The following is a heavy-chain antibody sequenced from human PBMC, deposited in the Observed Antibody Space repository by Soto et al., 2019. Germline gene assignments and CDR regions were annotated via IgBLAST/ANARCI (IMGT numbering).Heavy chain of an antibody. CDR2: ISAYNGNT. CDR3: ARGNSFWSGYYYMDV. CDR1: VYTFTSYG. J-gene: IGHJ6*03. D-gene: IGHD3-3*01. V-gene: IGHV1-18*01. Sequence: GASVKVSCTASVYTFTSYGISWVRQAPGQGLEWMGWISAYNGNTNYAQKLQGRVTMTTDTSTSTAYMELRSLRSDDTAVYYCARGNSFWSGYYYMDVWGKGTTVTVSS.